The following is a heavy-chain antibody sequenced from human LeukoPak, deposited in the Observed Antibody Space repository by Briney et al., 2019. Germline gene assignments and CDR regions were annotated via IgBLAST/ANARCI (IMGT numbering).Heavy chain of an antibody. D-gene: IGHD2-15*01. CDR2: ISSTGSTI. Sequence: PGGSLRLSCAASGFTFSSYNMNWVRQAPGKGLEWLSYISSTGSTIYYADSVKGRFTISRDNAKNSLYLQMNSLRAEDTAVYYCARDLRYCSGGTCYHYYYGMDVWGQGTTVTVSS. J-gene: IGHJ6*02. CDR1: GFTFSSYN. CDR3: ARDLRYCSGGTCYHYYYGMDV. V-gene: IGHV3-48*04.